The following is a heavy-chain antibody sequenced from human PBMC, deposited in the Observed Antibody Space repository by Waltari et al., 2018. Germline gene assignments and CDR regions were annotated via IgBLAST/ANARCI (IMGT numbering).Heavy chain of an antibody. Sequence: EVQLVESGGGLVQPGGSLRLSCAASGFTFSSYSMNWVRQAPGKGLEWVSYISSSSSTIYYADSVKGRFTISRDNAKNSLYLQMNSLRAEDTAVYYCARGLVVVVAATFFDYWGQGTLVTVSS. CDR3: ARGLVVVVAATFFDY. V-gene: IGHV3-48*01. J-gene: IGHJ4*02. CDR1: GFTFSSYS. D-gene: IGHD2-15*01. CDR2: ISSSSSTI.